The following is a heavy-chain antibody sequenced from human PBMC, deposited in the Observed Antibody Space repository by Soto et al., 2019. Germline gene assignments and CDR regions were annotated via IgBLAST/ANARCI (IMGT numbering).Heavy chain of an antibody. CDR3: AHRGELLDAFDI. CDR1: GFSLSTSGVG. Sequence: QITLKESGPTLVKPTQTLTLTCTFSGFSLSTSGVGVGWIRQPPGKALEWLALIYWEDDKRYSPPLKSRPTITKDTSKTQVVLTMTNMDPVDTSTYYCAHRGELLDAFDIWGQGTMVTLSS. V-gene: IGHV2-5*02. D-gene: IGHD1-26*01. J-gene: IGHJ3*02. CDR2: IYWEDDK.